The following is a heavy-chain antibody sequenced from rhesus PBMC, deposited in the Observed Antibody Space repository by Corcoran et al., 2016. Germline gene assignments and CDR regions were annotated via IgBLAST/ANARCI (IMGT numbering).Heavy chain of an antibody. V-gene: IGHV3-201*01. CDR1: GFTFDDYA. J-gene: IGHJ4*01. CDR2: ISWSGGSP. CDR3: ARESGSGYFDY. Sequence: EVQLVESGGGVVQPGGSLRLSCAASGFTFDDYAMHWVRQAPGKGLEWVSGISWSGGSPYYADSVKGQFTISRDNAKNSLYLQMGSLRAEDTALYYCARESGSGYFDYWGQGVLVTVSS. D-gene: IGHD2-33*01.